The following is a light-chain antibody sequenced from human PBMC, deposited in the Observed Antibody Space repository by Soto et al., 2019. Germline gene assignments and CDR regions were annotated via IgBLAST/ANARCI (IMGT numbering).Light chain of an antibody. CDR2: EVS. CDR1: SSDVGSYNL. J-gene: IGLJ1*01. CDR3: CSYASSSTYV. Sequence: QSVLNQPASVSGSPGQSITISCTGTSSDVGSYNLVSWYQQHPGKAPKLMIYEVSKRPSGVSNRFSGSKSGNTASLTISGLQAEDEADYYCCSYASSSTYVFGTGTKVTVL. V-gene: IGLV2-23*02.